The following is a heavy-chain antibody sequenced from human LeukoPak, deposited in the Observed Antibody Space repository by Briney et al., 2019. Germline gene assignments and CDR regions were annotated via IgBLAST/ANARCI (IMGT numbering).Heavy chain of an antibody. V-gene: IGHV1-2*06. CDR3: AGGYYGSGSYRVDY. D-gene: IGHD3-10*01. CDR1: GYTFTGYY. J-gene: IGHJ4*02. CDR2: INPNSGGT. Sequence: ASVKVSCKASGYTFTGYYMHWVRQAPGQGLEWMGRINPNSGGTNYAQKFQGRVTMTRDTSISTAYMELSRLRSDDTAVYYCAGGYYGSGSYRVDYWGQGTLVTVSS.